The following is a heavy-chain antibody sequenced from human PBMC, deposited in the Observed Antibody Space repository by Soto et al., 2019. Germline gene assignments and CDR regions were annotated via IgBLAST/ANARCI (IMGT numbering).Heavy chain of an antibody. D-gene: IGHD1-26*01. V-gene: IGHV2-5*01. CDR2: IYWNDEK. CDR3: AHRPTPLTDGGGYFDP. CDR1: GFSLSTSGVG. J-gene: IGHJ5*02. Sequence: SGPTLVNPTQTLTPTCTCSGFSLSTSGVGVGWIRQPPGRALEWLALIYWNDEKRYSPSLERRLTITKDDSKNQVVLTITDMDPMDTATYFCAHRPTPLTDGGGYFDPWGQGMLVTVSS.